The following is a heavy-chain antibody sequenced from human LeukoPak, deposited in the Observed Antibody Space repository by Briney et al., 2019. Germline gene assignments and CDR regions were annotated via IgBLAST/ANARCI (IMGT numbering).Heavy chain of an antibody. Sequence: SVKVSCKASGGTFSSYAISWVRQAPGQGLEWMGGIIPIFGTANYAQKFQGRVTITTDESTSTAYMELSSLRSEDTAVYYCARGYSSTSYYYYYMDVWGKGTTVTVSS. V-gene: IGHV1-69*05. J-gene: IGHJ6*03. D-gene: IGHD5-18*01. CDR1: GGTFSSYA. CDR2: IIPIFGTA. CDR3: ARGYSSTSYYYYYMDV.